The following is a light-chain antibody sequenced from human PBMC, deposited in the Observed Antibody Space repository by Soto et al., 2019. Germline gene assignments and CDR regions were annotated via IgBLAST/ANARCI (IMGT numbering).Light chain of an antibody. Sequence: EIVLTQSPGTLSLSPGERATLSCRASQSVSSTNVAWYQQKPGQAPRLLIYGASSRATGIPDRFSGRGSGTEFTLTVSSLQSDDFAVYYCQQYDEWPLTFGQGTKVDI. CDR2: GAS. J-gene: IGKJ1*01. CDR1: QSVSSTN. V-gene: IGKV3-20*01. CDR3: QQYDEWPLT.